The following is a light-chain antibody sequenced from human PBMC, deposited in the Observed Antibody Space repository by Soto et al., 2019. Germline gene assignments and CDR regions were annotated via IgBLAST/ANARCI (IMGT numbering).Light chain of an antibody. CDR1: QAVSTW. Sequence: DIQMTQSPSFVSASVGDRVTITCRASQAVSTWLAWYQQKPGDAPKLLIYAASTLQSGVPSRFSGSGSGTDFTLTIRSXQPEDFATYYCQQANSFPRIFGGGTKVDIK. CDR3: QQANSFPRI. J-gene: IGKJ4*01. V-gene: IGKV1-12*01. CDR2: AAS.